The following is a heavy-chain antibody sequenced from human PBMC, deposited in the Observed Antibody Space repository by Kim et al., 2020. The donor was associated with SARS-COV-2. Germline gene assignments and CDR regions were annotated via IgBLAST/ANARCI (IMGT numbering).Heavy chain of an antibody. Sequence: GGSLRLSCAASGFTFSSYGMHWVRQAPGKGLEWVAVISYDGSNKYYADSVKGRFTISRDNSKNTLYLQMNSLRAEDTAVYYCAKDLFNDYGDYANDHYYYYGMDVWGQGTTVTVSS. J-gene: IGHJ6*02. CDR3: AKDLFNDYGDYANDHYYYYGMDV. V-gene: IGHV3-30*18. D-gene: IGHD4-17*01. CDR2: ISYDGSNK. CDR1: GFTFSSYG.